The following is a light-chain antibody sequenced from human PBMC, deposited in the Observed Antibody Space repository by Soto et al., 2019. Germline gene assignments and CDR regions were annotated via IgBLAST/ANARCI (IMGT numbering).Light chain of an antibody. J-gene: IGKJ2*01. V-gene: IGKV1-39*01. CDR2: AAS. Sequence: DIQMTQSPSSLSASVGDRVTLTCRAPKNIRHYLNWYQQKPGTAPKLLVYAASSLQRGVPSRFGGSESGTYYNLTITSLQPEDFATYYCQQCDGMPYTFGQGTKLEI. CDR3: QQCDGMPYT. CDR1: KNIRHY.